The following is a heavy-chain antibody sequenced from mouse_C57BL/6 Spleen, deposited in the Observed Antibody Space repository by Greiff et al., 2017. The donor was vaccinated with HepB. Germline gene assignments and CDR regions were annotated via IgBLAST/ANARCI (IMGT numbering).Heavy chain of an antibody. D-gene: IGHD2-4*01. CDR2: ISDGGSYT. J-gene: IGHJ3*01. CDR3: ARGYDYDGGAWFAY. CDR1: GFTFSSYA. V-gene: IGHV5-4*03. Sequence: EVMLVESGGGLVKPGGSLKLSCAASGFTFSSYAMSWVRQTPEKRLEWVATISDGGSYTYYPDNVKGRFTISRDNAKNNLYLQMSHLKSEDTAMYYCARGYDYDGGAWFAYWGQGTLVTVSA.